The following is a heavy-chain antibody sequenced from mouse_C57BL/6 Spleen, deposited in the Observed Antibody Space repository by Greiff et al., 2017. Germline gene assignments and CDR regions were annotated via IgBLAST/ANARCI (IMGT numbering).Heavy chain of an antibody. CDR1: GYTFTSYW. J-gene: IGHJ2*01. Sequence: QVQLQQPGAELVRPGSSVKLSCKASGYTFTSYWMDWVKQRPGQGLEWIGNIYPSDSETHYNQKFKDKATLTVDKSSSTAYMQLSSLTSEDSAVYYCATRSSYGNFDYWSQGTTLTVSS. CDR3: ATRSSYGNFDY. V-gene: IGHV1-61*01. D-gene: IGHD1-1*01. CDR2: IYPSDSET.